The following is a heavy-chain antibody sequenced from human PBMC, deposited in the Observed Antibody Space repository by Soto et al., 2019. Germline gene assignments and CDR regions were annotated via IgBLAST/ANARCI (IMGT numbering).Heavy chain of an antibody. CDR3: ARDPTPVGDYYYGMDV. D-gene: IGHD3-16*01. V-gene: IGHV4-31*03. CDR1: GCSISSGGYY. Sequence: QVQLQESGPGLVKPSQTLSLTCTVSGCSISSGGYYWSWIRQHPGKGLEWIGYIYYSGSTYYNQSLNIRVTISVDTSKNQFSLRLSSVTAADTAVYYCARDPTPVGDYYYGMDVWGQGTTVTVSS. CDR2: IYYSGST. J-gene: IGHJ6*02.